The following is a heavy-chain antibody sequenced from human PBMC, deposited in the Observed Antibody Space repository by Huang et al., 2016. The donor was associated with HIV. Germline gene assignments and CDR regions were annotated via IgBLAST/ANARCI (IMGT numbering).Heavy chain of an antibody. CDR3: ARDLGTTVVPDGMDV. CDR1: GYTFISYG. CDR2: ISPSYGDT. J-gene: IGHJ6*02. Sequence: QVQLVQSGAEVKKPGASVKVSCRASGYTFISYGITWVRQAPGQGLEWMGRISPSYGDTNYAEQFQGRVTMTTDTSTNTVYMGVRGLRSDDTAVYYCARDLGTTVVPDGMDVWGQGTTVTVSS. V-gene: IGHV1-18*04. D-gene: IGHD4-17*01.